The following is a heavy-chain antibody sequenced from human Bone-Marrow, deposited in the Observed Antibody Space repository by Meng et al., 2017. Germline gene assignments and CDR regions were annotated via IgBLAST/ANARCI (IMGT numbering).Heavy chain of an antibody. CDR2: IYYSGST. Sequence: SETLSLTCTVSGGSISSSSYYWGWIRQPPGKGLEWIGSIYYSGSTYYNPSLKSRVTISVDTSKNQFSLKLGSVTAADTAVYYCATTPEASRIRDYFAYWGQG. J-gene: IGHJ4*01. CDR1: GGSISSSSYY. D-gene: IGHD3-3*02. CDR3: ATTPEASRIRDYFAY. V-gene: IGHV4-39*07.